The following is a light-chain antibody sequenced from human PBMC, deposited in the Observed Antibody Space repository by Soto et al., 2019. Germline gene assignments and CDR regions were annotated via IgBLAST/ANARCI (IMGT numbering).Light chain of an antibody. CDR3: QHYNYWPPKT. Sequence: EIVMTQSPATLSVSPGERTTLSCRASQSVGNNLAWYQQKPGQAPRLLIYGAYTRATGIPARFSGSGSGAGLTLPNHRPKDEECCGYYCQHYNYWPPKTFGQGTKVEMK. J-gene: IGKJ1*01. CDR2: GAY. V-gene: IGKV3-15*01. CDR1: QSVGNN.